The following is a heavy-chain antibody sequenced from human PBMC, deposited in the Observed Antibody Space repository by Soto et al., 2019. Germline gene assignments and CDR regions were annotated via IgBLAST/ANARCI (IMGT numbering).Heavy chain of an antibody. CDR2: IKQDGSEK. Sequence: GGSLRLSCAASGITFSYYWMSWVRQAPGKGLEWVANIKQDGSEKYYVDSVKGRFTISRDNAKTSLYLQMNSLRAEDTAVYYCATHYNGGDCYLGFDYWGQGTLVTVSS. V-gene: IGHV3-7*01. CDR1: GITFSYYW. J-gene: IGHJ4*02. D-gene: IGHD2-21*02. CDR3: ATHYNGGDCYLGFDY.